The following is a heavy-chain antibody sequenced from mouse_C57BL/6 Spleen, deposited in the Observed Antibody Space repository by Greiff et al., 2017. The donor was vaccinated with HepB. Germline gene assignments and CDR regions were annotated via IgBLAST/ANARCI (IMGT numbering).Heavy chain of an antibody. CDR2: IHPNSGST. D-gene: IGHD1-1*01. CDR1: GYTFTSYW. Sequence: QVQLQQPGAELVKPGASVKLSCKASGYTFTSYWMHWVKQRPGQGLEWIGMIHPNSGSTNYNEKFKSKATLTVDKSSSTAYMQLSSLTSEDSAVYYWARSGFVYGSSYGYYYAMDYWGQGTSVTVSS. V-gene: IGHV1-64*01. J-gene: IGHJ4*01. CDR3: ARSGFVYGSSYGYYYAMDY.